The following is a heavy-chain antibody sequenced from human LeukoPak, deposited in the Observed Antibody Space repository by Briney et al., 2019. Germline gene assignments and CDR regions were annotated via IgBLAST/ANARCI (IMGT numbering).Heavy chain of an antibody. CDR2: ISAYNGNT. CDR3: ARDKAGGGVVVPAASSQYGMDV. CDR1: GYTFTSYG. V-gene: IGHV1-18*01. D-gene: IGHD2-2*01. J-gene: IGHJ6*02. Sequence: GASVKVPCKASGYTFTSYGISWVRQAPGQGLEWMGWISAYNGNTNYAQKLQGRVTMTTDTSTSTAYMELRSLRSDDTAVYYCARDKAGGGVVVPAASSQYGMDVWGQGTTVTVSS.